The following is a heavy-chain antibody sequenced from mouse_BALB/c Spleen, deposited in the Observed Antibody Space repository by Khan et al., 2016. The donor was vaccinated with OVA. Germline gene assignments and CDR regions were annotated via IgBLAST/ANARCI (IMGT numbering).Heavy chain of an antibody. V-gene: IGHV1-4*01. D-gene: IGHD2-14*01. CDR3: VREGAYNRSDGWFAY. Sequence: QVQLKESRAELARPGASVKMSCKASGYTFTSYTIHWVRQRPGQAPEWIGHINPSNDYTNYNQNFKDKATLIVDNSSTTAYMQLSSLTSEDSAVYYCVREGAYNRSDGWFAYWGQGTLVTVSA. J-gene: IGHJ3*01. CDR1: GYTFTSYT. CDR2: INPSNDYT.